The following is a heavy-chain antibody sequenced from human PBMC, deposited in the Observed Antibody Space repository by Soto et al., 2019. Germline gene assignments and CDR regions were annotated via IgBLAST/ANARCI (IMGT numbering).Heavy chain of an antibody. Sequence: QVQLVESGGGLVKPGGSLRLSCAASGFTFSDYYMSWIRQAPGKGLEWVSYISSSGSTIYYADSVKGRFTISRDNAKNSLYLQMNSLRAEDTAVYYGARALSYGYYYYYGMAVWGQGTTVTVSS. J-gene: IGHJ6*02. CDR3: ARALSYGYYYYYGMAV. D-gene: IGHD5-18*01. CDR2: ISSSGSTI. CDR1: GFTFSDYY. V-gene: IGHV3-11*01.